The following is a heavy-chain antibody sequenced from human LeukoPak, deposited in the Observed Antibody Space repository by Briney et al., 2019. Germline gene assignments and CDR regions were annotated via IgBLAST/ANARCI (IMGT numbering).Heavy chain of an antibody. CDR3: TRHVSAVTTEDY. J-gene: IGHJ4*02. CDR1: GFTFSGSA. Sequence: GGSRRLSCAASGFTFSGSAMHWVRQASGKGLEWVGRIRSKANSYATAYAASVKGSFTISRDNSKNTAYLQMNSLKTEDTAVYYCTRHVSAVTTEDYWGQGTLVTVSS. CDR2: IRSKANSYAT. D-gene: IGHD4-17*01. V-gene: IGHV3-73*01.